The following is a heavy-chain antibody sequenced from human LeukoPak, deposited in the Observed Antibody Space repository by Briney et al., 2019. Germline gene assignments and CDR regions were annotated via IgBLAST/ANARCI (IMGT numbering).Heavy chain of an antibody. V-gene: IGHV4-39*01. CDR3: ARRPQSYIDV. CDR1: GGSISSSSYY. J-gene: IGHJ6*03. Sequence: PSETLSLTCTVSGGSISSSSYYWGWIRQPPGKGLEWIGSINYSGSTYYNPSLKRRVTISVDTSKNQSSLKLSSLTAADTAVYYCARRPQSYIDVWGKGTTVTVSS. CDR2: INYSGST.